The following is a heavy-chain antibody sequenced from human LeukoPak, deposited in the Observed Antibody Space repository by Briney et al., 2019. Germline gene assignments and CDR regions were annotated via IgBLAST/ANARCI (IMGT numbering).Heavy chain of an antibody. CDR1: GFTFSSYG. CDR3: AKDRPSIAALDP. D-gene: IGHD6-6*01. V-gene: IGHV3-30*02. J-gene: IGHJ5*02. CDR2: IRYDGSNK. Sequence: GGSLRLSCAASGFTFSSYGMHWVRQAPGKGLEWVAFIRYDGSNKYYADSVKGRFTISRDNSKNTLYLQMNSLRAEDTAVYYCAKDRPSIAALDPWGQGTLVTVSS.